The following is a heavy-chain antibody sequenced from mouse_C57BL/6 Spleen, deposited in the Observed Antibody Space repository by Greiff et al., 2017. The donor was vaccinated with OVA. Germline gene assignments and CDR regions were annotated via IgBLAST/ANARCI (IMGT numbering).Heavy chain of an antibody. V-gene: IGHV5-17*01. CDR3: ARRPYYAMDY. Sequence: EVKLEESGGGLVKPGGSLKLSCAASGFTFSDYGMHWVRQAPEKGLGWVAYISSGSSTSYYADTVKGRFTISRDNAKNTLFLQMTSLRSEDTAMYYCARRPYYAMDYWGQGTSVTVSS. CDR2: ISSGSSTS. J-gene: IGHJ4*01. CDR1: GFTFSDYG.